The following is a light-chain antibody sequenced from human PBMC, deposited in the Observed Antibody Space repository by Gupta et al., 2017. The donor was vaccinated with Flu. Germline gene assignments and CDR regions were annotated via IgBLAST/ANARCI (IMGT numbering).Light chain of an antibody. Sequence: QSLLTQPPSMSAAPGQKVTISCSGSSSNIGNNYVSWYQQIPGTAPKLLIYDNNKRPSGIPDRFSASQSGKSATLDITGLQTGDEADYYCGTWDSSLNTYVFATATKVTVL. CDR1: SSNIGNNY. CDR3: GTWDSSLNTYV. V-gene: IGLV1-51*01. J-gene: IGLJ1*01. CDR2: DNN.